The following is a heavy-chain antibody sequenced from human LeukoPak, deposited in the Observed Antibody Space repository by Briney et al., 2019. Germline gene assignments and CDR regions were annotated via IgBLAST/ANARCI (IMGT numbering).Heavy chain of an antibody. V-gene: IGHV1-24*01. D-gene: IGHD5-18*01. J-gene: IGHJ3*02. CDR2: FDPEEGET. Sequence: AAVNVSCKLSGYTLTQLSMHWVRQAPGKGLEWMGVFDPEEGETIYAQKFQGRVTMTEDTSTDTASMELSSLRCEATAVYYCTTEVAGYSYATGYAFDIWGQGTMVTVSS. CDR3: TTEVAGYSYATGYAFDI. CDR1: GYTLTQLS.